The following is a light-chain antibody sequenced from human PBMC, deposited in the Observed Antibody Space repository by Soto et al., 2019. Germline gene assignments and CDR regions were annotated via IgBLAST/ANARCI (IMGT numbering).Light chain of an antibody. J-gene: IGKJ5*01. CDR3: QQYNNRPLT. Sequence: EIVMTQSPATLSVSPGERATLSCRASQSVSSNLAWYQQKPGQAPRLLIYGASSRATGIPVSFSGSGSGTEFTLTISSLQSEDFAVYYCQQYNNRPLTFGQGTRLEI. CDR2: GAS. CDR1: QSVSSN. V-gene: IGKV3-15*01.